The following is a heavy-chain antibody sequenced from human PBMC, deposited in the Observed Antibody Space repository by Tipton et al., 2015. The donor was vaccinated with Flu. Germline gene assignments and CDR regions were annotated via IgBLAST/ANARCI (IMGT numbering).Heavy chain of an antibody. V-gene: IGHV4-59*08. D-gene: IGHD3-3*01. Sequence: TLSLTCTVSGGSISSYYWSWIRQPPGKGLEWIGYIYYSGSTNYNPSLKSRVTISVDTSKNQFSLKLSSVTAADTAVYYCARLGDIFGVVTGVLGHYYYGMDVWGQGTTVTVSS. J-gene: IGHJ6*02. CDR1: GGSISSYY. CDR2: IYYSGST. CDR3: ARLGDIFGVVTGVLGHYYYGMDV.